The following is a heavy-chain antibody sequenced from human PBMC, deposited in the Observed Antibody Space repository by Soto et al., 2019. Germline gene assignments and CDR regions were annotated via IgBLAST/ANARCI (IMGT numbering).Heavy chain of an antibody. CDR2: INHSGST. J-gene: IGHJ5*02. V-gene: IGHV4-34*01. CDR1: GGSFSGYY. Sequence: SETLSLTCAVYGGSFSGYYWSWIRQPPGKGLEWIGEINHSGSTNYNPSLKSRVTISVDTSKNQFSLKLSSVTAADTAVYYCARGRGDIVVVVAATPPRRWFDPWGQGTLVTVSS. CDR3: ARGRGDIVVVVAATPPRRWFDP. D-gene: IGHD2-15*01.